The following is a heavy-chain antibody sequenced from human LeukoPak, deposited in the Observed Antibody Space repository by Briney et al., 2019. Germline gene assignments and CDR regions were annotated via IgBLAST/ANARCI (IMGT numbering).Heavy chain of an antibody. J-gene: IGHJ6*02. CDR1: GFTFNIYA. Sequence: GGSLRLSCAASGFTFNIYAMSWVRQAPGKGLEWVANIKQDGSEKYYVDPVKGRFTISRDNAKNSLYLQMNSLRAEDTAVYYCAREHLLYYYYGMDVWGQGTTVTVSS. V-gene: IGHV3-7*03. CDR2: IKQDGSEK. D-gene: IGHD3-3*02. CDR3: AREHLLYYYYGMDV.